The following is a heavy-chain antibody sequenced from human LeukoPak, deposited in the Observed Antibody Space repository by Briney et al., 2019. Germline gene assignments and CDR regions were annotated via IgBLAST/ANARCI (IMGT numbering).Heavy chain of an antibody. CDR2: VSVYTGNT. D-gene: IGHD2-2*01. CDR1: GYAFTTYG. CDR3: ARGEVSASLYYFDF. J-gene: IGHJ4*02. Sequence: GASVTVSLTTSGYAFTTYGVSWVRHAPGQGLEWMGWVSVYTGNTNYAERFQGRVTMTIDTSTSTVYMELTSLRSDDTAVYFCARGEVSASLYYFDFWGQGTLVTVS. V-gene: IGHV1-18*01.